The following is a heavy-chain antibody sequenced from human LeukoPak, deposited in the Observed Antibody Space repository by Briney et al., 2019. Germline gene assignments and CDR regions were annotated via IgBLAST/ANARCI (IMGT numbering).Heavy chain of an antibody. CDR2: IYYTGST. V-gene: IGHV4-39*01. CDR3: ASRKDGYIS. D-gene: IGHD5-24*01. CDR1: GASISSSSYY. Sequence: PSETLSLTCTVSGASISSSSYYWGWIRQPPGEGLEWIGSIYYTGSTYSNPSLQSRVTISLDTSKNQFSLKVSSVTATDTAMYYCASRKDGYISWGQGTLVTVSS. J-gene: IGHJ4*02.